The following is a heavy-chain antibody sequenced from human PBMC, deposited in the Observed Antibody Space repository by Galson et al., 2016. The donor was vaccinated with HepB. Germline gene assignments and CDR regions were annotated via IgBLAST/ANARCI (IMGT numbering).Heavy chain of an antibody. J-gene: IGHJ4*02. V-gene: IGHV1-18*01. CDR2: INTYTVNT. CDR3: ARDRAYGGLMFDS. CDR1: GYTFTSYG. Sequence: SVKVSCKASGYTFTSYGINWVRQAPGQGLEWMGRINTYTVNTNYPQKFQGRVTMTTDTSTSTAYMDLRSLRPDDTAVYYCARDRAYGGLMFDSWGQGTLVTVSS. D-gene: IGHD3-10*01.